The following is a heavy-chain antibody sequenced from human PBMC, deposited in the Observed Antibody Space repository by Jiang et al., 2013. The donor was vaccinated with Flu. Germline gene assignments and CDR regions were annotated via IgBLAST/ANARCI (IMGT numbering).Heavy chain of an antibody. J-gene: IGHJ5*02. CDR3: AREPTYSSTSFTWFDP. CDR1: GGSISSGGYY. CDR2: IYYSGST. Sequence: GSGLVKPSQTLSLTCTVSGGSISSGGYYWSWIRQHPGKGLEWIGYIYYSGSTYYNPSLKSRVTISVDTSKNQFSLKLSSVTAADTAVYYCAREPTYSSTSFTWFDPWGQGTLVTVSS. D-gene: IGHD2-2*01. V-gene: IGHV4-31*03.